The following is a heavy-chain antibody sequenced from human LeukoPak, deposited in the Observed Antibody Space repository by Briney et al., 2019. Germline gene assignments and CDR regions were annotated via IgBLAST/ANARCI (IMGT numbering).Heavy chain of an antibody. Sequence: GGSLSLSCAASGFTFSNYAMSWVRQAQGKGLEWVSAFSGSGGSTYYADSVKGRFTISRDNSKNTLYLQMNSLRVEDTAVYYCARSGLSRFDYWGQGTLVTVSS. CDR3: ARSGLSRFDY. CDR1: GFTFSNYA. D-gene: IGHD3/OR15-3a*01. CDR2: FSGSGGST. V-gene: IGHV3-23*01. J-gene: IGHJ4*02.